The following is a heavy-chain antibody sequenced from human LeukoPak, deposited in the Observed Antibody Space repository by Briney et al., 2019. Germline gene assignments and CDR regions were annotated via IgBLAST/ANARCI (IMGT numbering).Heavy chain of an antibody. CDR2: ISGSGGST. J-gene: IGHJ4*02. D-gene: IGHD3-22*01. Sequence: GGSLRLSCAASGFTFSSYAMSWVRQAPGKGLEWVSAISGSGGSTYYADSVKGRFTISRDNSKNTLYLQMNSLRAEDTAVYYCAKDRRITMIVVVIGRGYYFDYWGQGTLVTVSS. CDR3: AKDRRITMIVVVIGRGYYFDY. V-gene: IGHV3-23*01. CDR1: GFTFSSYA.